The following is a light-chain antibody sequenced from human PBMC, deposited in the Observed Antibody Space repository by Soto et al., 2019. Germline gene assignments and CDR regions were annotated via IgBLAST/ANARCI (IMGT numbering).Light chain of an antibody. CDR1: SSDVGGYNY. CDR3: SSYISSSTLV. V-gene: IGLV2-14*01. J-gene: IGLJ2*01. Sequence: QSALTQPASVSGSPGQSITISCTGTSSDVGGYNYVSWYQQHPGKAPKLMIYDVSNRPSGVSNRFSGSKSGNTASLTISGLQAEDEADYYCSSYISSSTLVFGGVTKVTVL. CDR2: DVS.